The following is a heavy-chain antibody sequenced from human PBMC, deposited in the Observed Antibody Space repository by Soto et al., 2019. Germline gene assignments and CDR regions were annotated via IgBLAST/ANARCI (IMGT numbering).Heavy chain of an antibody. Sequence: PSETLSLTCTVSGGSISSYYWSWIRQPAGKGLQWIGRIYTSGSTNYNPSLKSRVTMSVDTCKNQFSLKLSSGTAADTAVYYCARETAVAGFDYWGQGPLVTVAS. CDR3: ARETAVAGFDY. D-gene: IGHD6-19*01. CDR2: IYTSGST. V-gene: IGHV4-4*07. CDR1: GGSISSYY. J-gene: IGHJ4*02.